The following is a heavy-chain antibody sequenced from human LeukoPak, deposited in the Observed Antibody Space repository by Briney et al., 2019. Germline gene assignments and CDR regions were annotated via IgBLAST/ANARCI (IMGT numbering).Heavy chain of an antibody. D-gene: IGHD6-13*01. CDR1: GRFINIYY. J-gene: IGHJ4*02. Sequence: SETLSLMCTVWGRFINIYYWSWLRHPPGKGLEWLGYIYYSGSTNYNPSLKSRVTISVDTSKNQFSLKLSSVTTADTAVYYCARAGHSSSWYGKKYDFDYWGQGTLVTVSS. CDR2: IYYSGST. CDR3: ARAGHSSSWYGKKYDFDY. V-gene: IGHV4-59*01.